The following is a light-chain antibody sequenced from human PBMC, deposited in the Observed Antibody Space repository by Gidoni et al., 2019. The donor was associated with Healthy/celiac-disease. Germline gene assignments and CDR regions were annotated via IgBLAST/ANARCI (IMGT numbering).Light chain of an antibody. Sequence: DLQMTQSPSSLSASVGDRVTIPCRASQSISSYLHWYQQKPGKAPKLLIYAASSLQSGVPSRFSGSGSGTDFTLTISSLQPEDFATYYCQQSNSTPRYTFGQGTKLEIK. V-gene: IGKV1-39*01. CDR3: QQSNSTPRYT. J-gene: IGKJ2*01. CDR2: AAS. CDR1: QSISSY.